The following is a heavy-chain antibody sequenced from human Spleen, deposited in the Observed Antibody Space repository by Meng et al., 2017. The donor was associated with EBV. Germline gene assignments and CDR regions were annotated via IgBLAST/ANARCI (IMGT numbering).Heavy chain of an antibody. D-gene: IGHD4-11*01. CDR2: ISDTGDNK. CDR1: GFDFDPYA. Sequence: QVRLGEPGGGVVQPGRSLRLTCAAAGFDFDPYAVHWVRQAPGKGLEWVALISDTGDNKYFADSVRGRFTISRDNSKNMISLQMNSLRPGDTATYYCAIIPYSNAWGQGTLVTVSS. CDR3: AIIPYSNA. V-gene: IGHV3-30-3*01. J-gene: IGHJ5*02.